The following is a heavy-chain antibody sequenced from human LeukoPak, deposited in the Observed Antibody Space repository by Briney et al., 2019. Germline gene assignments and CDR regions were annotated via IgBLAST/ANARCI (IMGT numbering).Heavy chain of an antibody. CDR3: AKAGYYDFWSGSLSIDY. CDR1: GGSFSGYY. D-gene: IGHD3-3*01. CDR2: INHSRST. V-gene: IGHV4-34*01. J-gene: IGHJ4*02. Sequence: ASETLSLTCAVYGGSFSGYYWSWIRQPPGKGLEWIGEINHSRSTNYNPSLKSRVTISVDTSKNQFSLKLSSVTAADTAVYYCAKAGYYDFWSGSLSIDYWGQGTLVTVSS.